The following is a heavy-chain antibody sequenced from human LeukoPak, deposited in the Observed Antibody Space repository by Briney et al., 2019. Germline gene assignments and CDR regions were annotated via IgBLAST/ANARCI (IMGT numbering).Heavy chain of an antibody. CDR3: AKDLHGGYSSDY. V-gene: IGHV3-30*02. Sequence: GGSLRLSCAASGFTFSSYGMHWVRQAPGKGLEWVAVIWYDGSSKYYADSVKGRFTISRDNSKNTLYLQMNSPRPEDTAVYYCAKDLHGGYSSDYWGQGTLVTVFS. J-gene: IGHJ4*02. CDR1: GFTFSSYG. CDR2: IWYDGSSK. D-gene: IGHD4-23*01.